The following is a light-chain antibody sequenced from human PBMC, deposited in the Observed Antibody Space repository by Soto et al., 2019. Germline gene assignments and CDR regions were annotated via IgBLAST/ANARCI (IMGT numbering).Light chain of an antibody. V-gene: IGKV3D-15*01. CDR3: QQYNNWPS. Sequence: EIVLTQSPGARSLSPGXXXXXXCMASQSVSKNYLAWYQQKPGQAPRLLIYGASNRATGIPDRFSGSGSETEFTLTIRSLQSEDFAVYFCQQYNNWPSFGQGTRLEIK. CDR1: QSVSKN. J-gene: IGKJ5*01. CDR2: GAS.